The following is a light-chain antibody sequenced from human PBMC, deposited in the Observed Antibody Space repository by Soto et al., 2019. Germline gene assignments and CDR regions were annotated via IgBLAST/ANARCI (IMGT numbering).Light chain of an antibody. CDR3: QQYNSYPWT. CDR2: KAS. J-gene: IGKJ1*01. CDR1: QSISSW. Sequence: DMQMTQSPSTLSASVGDRVTITFRASQSISSWLAWYHQKPGKAPKLLIYKASSLESGVPSRFSGSGSGTEFTLTISSLQPDDFATYYCQQYNSYPWTFGQGTKVEIK. V-gene: IGKV1-5*03.